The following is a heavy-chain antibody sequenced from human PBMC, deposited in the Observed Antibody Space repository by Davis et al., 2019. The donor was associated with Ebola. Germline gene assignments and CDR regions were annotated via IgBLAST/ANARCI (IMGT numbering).Heavy chain of an antibody. CDR2: INPNSGGT. Sequence: ASVKVSCKASGYTFTGYYMHWVRQAPGQGLEWMGWINPNSGGTNYAQKFQGWVTMTRDMSISTAYMELSRLRSDDTAVYYCARNDYGDYYFDYWGQGTLVTVSS. D-gene: IGHD4-17*01. CDR1: GYTFTGYY. V-gene: IGHV1-2*04. J-gene: IGHJ4*02. CDR3: ARNDYGDYYFDY.